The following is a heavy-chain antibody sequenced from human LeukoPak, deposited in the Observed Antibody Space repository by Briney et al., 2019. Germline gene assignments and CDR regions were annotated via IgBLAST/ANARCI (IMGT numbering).Heavy chain of an antibody. Sequence: ASVKVSCKASGGTFSSYAISWVRQAPGQGLEWMGGIIPIFGTANYAQKFQGRVTITADESTSTAYMELSSLRSEDTAVYYCATISRGIAVDHDAFDVWGQGTMVTVSS. CDR3: ATISRGIAVDHDAFDV. CDR1: GGTFSSYA. V-gene: IGHV1-69*13. J-gene: IGHJ3*01. CDR2: IIPIFGTA. D-gene: IGHD6-19*01.